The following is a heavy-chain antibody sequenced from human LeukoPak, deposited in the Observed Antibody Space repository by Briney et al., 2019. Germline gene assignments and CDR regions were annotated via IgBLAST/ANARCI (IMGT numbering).Heavy chain of an antibody. D-gene: IGHD3-10*01. CDR1: GFTFSNYA. CDR2: VSGSGDRT. Sequence: GGSLRLSCAASGFTFSNYAMSWVRQAPGKGLEWISAVSGSGDRTYYAGSVKGRFTISRDNSKNTLYLQMNSLRAEDTAVYYCAKDLWDSGSQAYFDYWGQGTLVTVSS. CDR3: AKDLWDSGSQAYFDY. V-gene: IGHV3-23*01. J-gene: IGHJ4*02.